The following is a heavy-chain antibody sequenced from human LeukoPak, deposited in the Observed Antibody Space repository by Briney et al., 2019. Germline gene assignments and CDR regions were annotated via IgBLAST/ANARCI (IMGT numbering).Heavy chain of an antibody. D-gene: IGHD1-1*01. V-gene: IGHV3-74*01. CDR3: ARGGLEPVDY. CDR1: GFTFSTYW. CDR2: TNADGSST. J-gene: IGHJ4*02. Sequence: GGSLRLSCAASGFTFSTYWMHWVRQAPGKGLVWVSRTNADGSSTSYADSVKGRFTISRDNAKNTLYLQMNSLRADDTAVYYCARGGLEPVDYWGQGTLVTVSS.